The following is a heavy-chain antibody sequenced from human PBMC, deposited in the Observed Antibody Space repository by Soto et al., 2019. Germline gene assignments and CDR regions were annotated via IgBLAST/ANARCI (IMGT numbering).Heavy chain of an antibody. CDR3: AKGSWVRDPTIYYYYDGMDV. CDR1: GFTFSSYA. CDR2: ISGSGGST. Sequence: VQLLESGGGLVQPGGSLRLSCAASGFTFSSYAMSWVRQAPGKGLEWVSAISGSGGSTYYADSVKGRFTISRDNSKMTLYLQMNSVRAEDTAVYYCAKGSWVRDPTIYYYYDGMDVGGEGTTVTVSS. J-gene: IGHJ6*04. V-gene: IGHV3-23*01. D-gene: IGHD1-26*01.